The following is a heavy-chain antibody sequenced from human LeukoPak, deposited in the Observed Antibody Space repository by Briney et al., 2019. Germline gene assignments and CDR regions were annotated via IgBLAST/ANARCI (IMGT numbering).Heavy chain of an antibody. CDR2: ISGYDEGHR. V-gene: IGHV1-18*01. CDR1: GGTFSSYA. J-gene: IGHJ5*02. Sequence: ASVKVSCKASGGTFSSYAISWVRQAPGQGLEWMGWISGYDEGHRNYAQRFQGRVTLTTDTSTSTTYMELRSLRSDDTAVYYCTRDFLLTTKHDLFDPWGQGTLVIVSS. D-gene: IGHD4-11*01. CDR3: TRDFLLTTKHDLFDP.